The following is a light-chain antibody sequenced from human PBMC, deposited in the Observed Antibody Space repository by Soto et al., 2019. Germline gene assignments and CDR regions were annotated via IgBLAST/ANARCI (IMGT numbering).Light chain of an antibody. J-gene: IGKJ2*01. CDR3: QQYGSSPPMYT. CDR2: GAS. CDR1: QSVSSSY. V-gene: IGKV3-20*01. Sequence: EIVLTQSPGTLSLSPGERATLSCRASQSVSSSYLAWYQQKPGQAPRLLIYGASSRATGIPDRFSGSGSGTDFTLIISRLEPEVFAVYYCQQYGSSPPMYTFGQGTKLELK.